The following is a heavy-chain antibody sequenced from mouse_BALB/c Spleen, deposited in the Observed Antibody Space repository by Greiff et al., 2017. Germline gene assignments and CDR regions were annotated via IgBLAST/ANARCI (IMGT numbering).Heavy chain of an antibody. CDR1: GFNIKDTY. V-gene: IGHV14-3*02. CDR2: IDPANGNT. Sequence: EVQLQQSGAELVKPGASVKLSCTASGFNIKDTYMHWVKQRPEQGLEWIGRIDPANGNTKYDPKFQGKATITADTSSNTAYLQLSSLTSDDTAVYYCARLWLLRSWYFDGWGAGTTVTVSS. CDR3: ARLWLLRSWYFDG. J-gene: IGHJ1*01. D-gene: IGHD2-3*01.